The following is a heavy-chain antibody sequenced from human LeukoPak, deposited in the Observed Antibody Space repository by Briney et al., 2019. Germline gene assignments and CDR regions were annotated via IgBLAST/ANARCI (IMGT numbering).Heavy chain of an antibody. Sequence: SETLSLTCIVSGDSISSRSHYWGWIRQPPGKGLEWIGSIYYSGSTYYNPSLKRRVTISVDTSKNQFSLKLSSVTAADTAVYYCAREANPYCSSTICYSGWGQVTPVTVS. V-gene: IGHV4-39*07. CDR1: GDSISSRSHY. J-gene: IGHJ4*02. CDR2: IYYSGST. CDR3: AREANPYCSSTICYSG. D-gene: IGHD2-2*01.